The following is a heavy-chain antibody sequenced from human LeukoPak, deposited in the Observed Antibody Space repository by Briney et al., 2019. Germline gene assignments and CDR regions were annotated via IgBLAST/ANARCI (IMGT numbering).Heavy chain of an antibody. CDR2: IFPSGGEI. V-gene: IGHV3-23*01. J-gene: IGHJ6*03. CDR3: AKARSGSYAPVYYYYMDV. CDR1: GFTFSTFA. Sequence: PGGSLRLSCAASGFTFSTFAMIWVRQPPGKGLEWVSSIFPSGGEIHYADSVRGRFTISRDNSKSTLSLQMNSLRAEDTAVYYCAKARSGSYAPVYYYYMDVWGKGTTVTVSS. D-gene: IGHD1-26*01.